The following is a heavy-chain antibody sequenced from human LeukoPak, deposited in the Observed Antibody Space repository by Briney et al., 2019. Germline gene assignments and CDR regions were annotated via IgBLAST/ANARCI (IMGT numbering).Heavy chain of an antibody. Sequence: SQTLSLTCAISGDSVSSNSAAWSWIRQSPSRGLEWLGRTYYRSKWYNDYAVSVKSRITINPDTTKNQFSLQLNSVTPEDTAVYYCARDQPDIAAAGTLYNWFDPWGQGTLVTVSS. CDR2: TYYRSKWYN. V-gene: IGHV6-1*01. J-gene: IGHJ5*02. D-gene: IGHD6-13*01. CDR3: ARDQPDIAAAGTLYNWFDP. CDR1: GDSVSSNSAA.